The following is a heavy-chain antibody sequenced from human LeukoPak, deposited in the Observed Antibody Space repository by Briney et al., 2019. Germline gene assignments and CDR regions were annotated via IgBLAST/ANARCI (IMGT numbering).Heavy chain of an antibody. D-gene: IGHD5-24*01. CDR1: GFTFSSYA. V-gene: IGHV3-23*01. J-gene: IGHJ3*02. CDR2: ISGSGGST. Sequence: GGSLRLSCAASGFTFSSYAMSWVRQAPGKGLEWVSAISGSGGSTYYADSVKGRFTISRDNAKNSLYLQMNSLRAEDTAVYYCAGDRDGYKQGAFDIWGQGTMVTVSS. CDR3: AGDRDGYKQGAFDI.